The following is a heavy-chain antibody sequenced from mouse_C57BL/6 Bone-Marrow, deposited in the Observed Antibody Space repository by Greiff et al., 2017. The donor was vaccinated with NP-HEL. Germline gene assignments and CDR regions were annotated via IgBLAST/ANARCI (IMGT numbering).Heavy chain of an antibody. CDR3: ARDYGSSPFAY. V-gene: IGHV5-6*01. CDR1: GFTFSSYG. Sequence: EVQVVESGGDLVKPGGSLKLSCAASGFTFSSYGMSWVRQTPDKRLEWVATISSGGSYTYYPDSVKGRFTISRDNAKNTLYLQMSSLKSEDTAMYCCARDYGSSPFAYWGQGTLVTVSA. D-gene: IGHD1-1*01. CDR2: ISSGGSYT. J-gene: IGHJ3*01.